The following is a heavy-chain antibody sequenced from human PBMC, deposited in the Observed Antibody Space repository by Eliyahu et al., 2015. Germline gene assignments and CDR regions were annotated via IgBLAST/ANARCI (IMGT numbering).Heavy chain of an antibody. Sequence: QVQLQESGPGLVKPSETLSLTCTXSGGSISRXGHXWGWXRXPPGKGLEWVGNIYYSGATYYNPSLKSRLTISVDMSKSQFFLKLSSVTAADTAVYFCAKYGNTFGRIDYWGQGTLVTVSS. V-gene: IGHV4-39*01. CDR1: GGSISRXGHX. CDR2: IYYSGAT. CDR3: AKYGNTFGRIDY. D-gene: IGHD2/OR15-2a*01. J-gene: IGHJ4*02.